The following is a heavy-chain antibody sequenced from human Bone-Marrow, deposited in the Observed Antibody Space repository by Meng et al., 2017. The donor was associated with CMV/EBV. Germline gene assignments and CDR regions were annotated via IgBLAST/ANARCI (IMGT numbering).Heavy chain of an antibody. CDR1: GFTFTNYW. Sequence: GESLKISCAASGFTFTNYWMTWVRQAPGKGLEWVGNINEAGSVKHYVDSVRGRFTMSRDNAKNSLYLQMNSLRAEDTAVYYCARGVATLGYWGQGTLVTVSS. J-gene: IGHJ4*02. V-gene: IGHV3-7*01. CDR3: ARGVATLGY. CDR2: INEAGSVK. D-gene: IGHD5-24*01.